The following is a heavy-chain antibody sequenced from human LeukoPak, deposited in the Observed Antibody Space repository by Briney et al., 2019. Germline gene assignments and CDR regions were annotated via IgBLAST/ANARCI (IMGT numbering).Heavy chain of an antibody. CDR1: GFTFSRYS. J-gene: IGHJ4*02. Sequence: PGGSLRLSCAASGFTFSRYSMNWVRQAPGKGLEWVSSISSSSSYIYYADSVKGRFTISRDNAKNTLYLQMNSLRAEDTAVYYCAKDSGAAGREYFDYWGQGTLVTVSS. V-gene: IGHV3-21*01. D-gene: IGHD6-13*01. CDR3: AKDSGAAGREYFDY. CDR2: ISSSSSYI.